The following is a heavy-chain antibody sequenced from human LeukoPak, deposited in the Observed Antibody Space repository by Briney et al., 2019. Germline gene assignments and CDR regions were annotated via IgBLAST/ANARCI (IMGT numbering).Heavy chain of an antibody. CDR1: GGSFSGYY. D-gene: IGHD3-22*01. CDR2: INHSGST. CDR3: ARMWVYYDSSGYPQGYLDY. J-gene: IGHJ4*02. V-gene: IGHV4-34*01. Sequence: SETLSLTCAVYGGSFSGYYWSWIRQPPGKGLEWIGEINHSGSTNYNPSLKSRVTISVDTSKNQFSLKLSSVTAADTAVYYCARMWVYYDSSGYPQGYLDYWGQGTLVTVSS.